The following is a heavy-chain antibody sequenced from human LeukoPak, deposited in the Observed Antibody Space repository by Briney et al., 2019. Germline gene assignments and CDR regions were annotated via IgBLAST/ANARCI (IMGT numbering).Heavy chain of an antibody. CDR2: ISGSGGST. CDR3: AKGTLGYCSSTSCPTPFDY. V-gene: IGHV3-23*01. Sequence: GGSLRLSCAASGFTFSSYAMSWVRQAPGKGLEWVSAISGSGGSTYYADSVKGRFTISRDNSKNTLYLQMNSLRAEDTAVYYCAKGTLGYCSSTSCPTPFDYWGQGTLVTVSS. J-gene: IGHJ4*02. D-gene: IGHD2-2*01. CDR1: GFTFSSYA.